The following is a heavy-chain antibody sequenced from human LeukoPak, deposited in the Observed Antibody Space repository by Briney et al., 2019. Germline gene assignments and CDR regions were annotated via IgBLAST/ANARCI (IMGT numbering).Heavy chain of an antibody. D-gene: IGHD1-26*01. CDR2: ISPDGRST. CDR1: GFTYGNYL. V-gene: IGHV3-74*01. CDR3: LRGASGGHYVIDY. Sequence: GGSLRLSCAASGFTYGNYLMHWVRQAPGKGLVWVSRISPDGRSTNYADFVKGRFTVSRDNAMNTVYLQMNSLRTEDTAVYYSLRGASGGHYVIDYWGQGTLVTVSS. J-gene: IGHJ4*02.